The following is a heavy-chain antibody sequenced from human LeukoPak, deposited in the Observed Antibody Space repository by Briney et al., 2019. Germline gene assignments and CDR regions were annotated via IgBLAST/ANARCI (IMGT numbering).Heavy chain of an antibody. CDR2: IYYSGST. CDR3: ARGWLELRQGGGPRALDY. J-gene: IGHJ4*02. CDR1: GGSISSYY. D-gene: IGHD1-7*01. V-gene: IGHV4-59*12. Sequence: SETLSLTCTVSGGSISSYYWSWIRQPPGKGLEWIGYIYYSGSTNYNPSLKSRVTISVDTSKNQFSLKLSSVTAADTAVYYCARGWLELRQGGGPRALDYWGQGTLVTVSS.